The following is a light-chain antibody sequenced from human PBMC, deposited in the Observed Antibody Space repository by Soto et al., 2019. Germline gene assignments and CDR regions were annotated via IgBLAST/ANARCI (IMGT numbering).Light chain of an antibody. Sequence: AVVTHVLSLTVSAGGTVRLTCGYSTGAVNTDHYPYWFQQKPGQAPSALIYDTFNKQSWTPARFSGSLLGGKAALNLSSAQHEDEAEYYSLLFYRGTRVFGSGTKVT. CDR3: LLFYRGTRV. V-gene: IGLV7-46*01. J-gene: IGLJ1*01. CDR2: DTF. CDR1: TGAVNTDHY.